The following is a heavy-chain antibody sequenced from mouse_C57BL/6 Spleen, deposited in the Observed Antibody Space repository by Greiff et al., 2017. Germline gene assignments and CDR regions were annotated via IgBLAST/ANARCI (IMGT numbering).Heavy chain of an antibody. J-gene: IGHJ4*01. CDR3: ASHYYGSSYAAMDY. Sequence: EVKLMESGGGLVKPGGSLKLSCAASGFTFSSYAMSWVRQTPEKRLEWVATISDGGSYTYYPDNVKGRFTISRDNAKNNLYLQMSHLKSEDTAMYYCASHYYGSSYAAMDYWGQGTSVTVSS. V-gene: IGHV5-4*03. CDR1: GFTFSSYA. CDR2: ISDGGSYT. D-gene: IGHD1-1*01.